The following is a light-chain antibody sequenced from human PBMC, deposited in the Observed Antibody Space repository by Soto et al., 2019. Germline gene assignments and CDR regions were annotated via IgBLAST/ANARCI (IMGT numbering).Light chain of an antibody. Sequence: EIVLTQSPGTLSLSPGERATLSCRASQSVSNNYLAWYQQKPGQAPRLLIYGASSRATGIPHRFSGSGSGTDFTLTINRLEPEDFAVYYCQPYVSSPPTFGQGTKVDI. J-gene: IGKJ1*01. V-gene: IGKV3-20*01. CDR1: QSVSNNY. CDR3: QPYVSSPPT. CDR2: GAS.